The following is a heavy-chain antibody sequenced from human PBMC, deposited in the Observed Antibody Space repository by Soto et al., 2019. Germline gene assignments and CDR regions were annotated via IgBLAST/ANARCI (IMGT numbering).Heavy chain of an antibody. Sequence: QLQLQESGSGLVKPSQTLSLTCAVSGGSISSGGYSWSWIRQPPGKGLEWIGYIYHSGSTYYNPSLKSRVTISVYRSKNQFSLKLSSVTAADTAVYYCAASLMPYQLLVRWGQGTLVTVSS. J-gene: IGHJ4*02. V-gene: IGHV4-30-2*01. CDR3: AASLMPYQLLVR. D-gene: IGHD2-2*01. CDR2: IYHSGST. CDR1: GGSISSGGYS.